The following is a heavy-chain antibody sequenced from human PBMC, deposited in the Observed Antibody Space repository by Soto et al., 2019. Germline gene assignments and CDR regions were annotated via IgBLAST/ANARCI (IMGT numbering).Heavy chain of an antibody. D-gene: IGHD3-9*01. J-gene: IGHJ3*02. CDR2: ISYDGSNK. Sequence: GGSLRLSCAASGFTFSSYGMHWVRQAPGKGLEWVAVISYDGSNKYYADSVKGRFTISRDNSKNTLYLQMNSLRAEDTAVYYCAKGQYDIFTLNAFDIWGQGTMVTVSS. CDR3: AKGQYDIFTLNAFDI. V-gene: IGHV3-30*18. CDR1: GFTFSSYG.